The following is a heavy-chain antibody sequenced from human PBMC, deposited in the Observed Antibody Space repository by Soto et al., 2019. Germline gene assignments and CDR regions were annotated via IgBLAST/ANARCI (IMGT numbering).Heavy chain of an antibody. J-gene: IGHJ4*02. CDR3: AKGGRRTTMIVVVIPLDY. CDR2: ISGSGGST. V-gene: IGHV3-23*01. D-gene: IGHD3-22*01. Sequence: PGGSLRLSCAASGFTFSSYAMSWVRQAPGKGLEWVSAISGSGGSTYYADSVKGRFTISRDNSKNTLYLQMNSLRAEDTAVYYCAKGGRRTTMIVVVIPLDYWGQGTLVTVSS. CDR1: GFTFSSYA.